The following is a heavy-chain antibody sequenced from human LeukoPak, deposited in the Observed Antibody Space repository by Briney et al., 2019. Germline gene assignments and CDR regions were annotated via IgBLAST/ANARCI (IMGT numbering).Heavy chain of an antibody. D-gene: IGHD1-1*01. J-gene: IGHJ4*02. CDR2: IYSGGST. Sequence: HPGGSLRLSCAASGFTVSSNYMSWVRQAPGKGLEWVSVIYSGGSTYYADSVKGRFTISRDNSKNTLYLQMNSLRAEDTAVYYRARGSRTTGTTSGLFYWGQGTLVAVSS. CDR1: GFTVSSNY. V-gene: IGHV3-53*01. CDR3: ARGSRTTGTTSGLFY.